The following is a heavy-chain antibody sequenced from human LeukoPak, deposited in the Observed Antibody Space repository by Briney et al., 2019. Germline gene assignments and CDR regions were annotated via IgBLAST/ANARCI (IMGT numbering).Heavy chain of an antibody. Sequence: PGGSLRLSCAASGFTFSSYGMHWVRQAPGKGLEWVAVISYDGSNKYYADSAKGRFTISRDNSKNTLYLQMNSLRAEDTAAYYCAKDQAAYCGGDCYFDYWGQGTLVTVSS. CDR3: AKDQAAYCGGDCYFDY. J-gene: IGHJ4*02. CDR1: GFTFSSYG. D-gene: IGHD2-21*02. V-gene: IGHV3-30*18. CDR2: ISYDGSNK.